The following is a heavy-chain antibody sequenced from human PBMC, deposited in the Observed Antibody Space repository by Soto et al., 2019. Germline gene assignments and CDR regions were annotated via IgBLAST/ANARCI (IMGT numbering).Heavy chain of an antibody. J-gene: IGHJ6*02. D-gene: IGHD3-22*01. Sequence: QAQLVESGGGLVKPGGSLRLSCAASGFSLSDYYMSWIRQAPGKGLEWVSYISRSDSNIYYADSVKGRFTVSTDNAKNSLYLQMNSLIAEDTAVYYCARDFTMTGMDVWGQGPAVTVSS. V-gene: IGHV3-11*01. CDR1: GFSLSDYY. CDR2: ISRSDSNI. CDR3: ARDFTMTGMDV.